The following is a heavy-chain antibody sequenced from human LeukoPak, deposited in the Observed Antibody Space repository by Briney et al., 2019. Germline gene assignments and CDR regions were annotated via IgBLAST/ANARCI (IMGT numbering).Heavy chain of an antibody. V-gene: IGHV3-7*01. CDR1: GFTFSDYW. CDR3: AKVGTWELQRVFEN. CDR2: VGRDGSEK. J-gene: IGHJ4*02. D-gene: IGHD1-26*01. Sequence: GGSLRLSCAVSGFTFSDYWMTWVRQVPGKGLEWVANVGRDGSEKNYVDSVEGRFTISRDNAKKSLDLEMNRLRVEDTALYYCAKVGTWELQRVFENWGQGTLVTVSS.